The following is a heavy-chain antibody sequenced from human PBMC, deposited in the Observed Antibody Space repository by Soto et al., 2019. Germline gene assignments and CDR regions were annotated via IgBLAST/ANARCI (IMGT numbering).Heavy chain of an antibody. CDR1: GYTFTSYG. J-gene: IGHJ6*02. CDR3: ARDRMVIQLYSGDYYYYGMDV. CDR2: ISAYNGNT. D-gene: IGHD5-18*01. Sequence: ASVKVSCKASGYTFTSYGISWVRQAPGQGLEWMGWISAYNGNTNYAQKLQGRVTMTTDTSTSTAYMELRSLRSDDTAVYYCARDRMVIQLYSGDYYYYGMDVWGQGTTVTVSS. V-gene: IGHV1-18*01.